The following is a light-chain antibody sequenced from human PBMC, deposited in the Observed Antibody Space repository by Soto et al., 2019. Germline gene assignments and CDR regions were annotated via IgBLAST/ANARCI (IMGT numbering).Light chain of an antibody. CDR1: QSISSTY. CDR3: QQYVRSPYT. J-gene: IGKJ3*01. V-gene: IGKV3-20*01. CDR2: GAS. Sequence: EIVLTQSPGSLSLSPGERATLSCRASQSISSTYIAWYQQKRGQAPRLLIFGASSRATGIPDRFSGSGSGTDFSLTISRLEPEDSAVYFCQQYVRSPYTFGPGTKVAIK.